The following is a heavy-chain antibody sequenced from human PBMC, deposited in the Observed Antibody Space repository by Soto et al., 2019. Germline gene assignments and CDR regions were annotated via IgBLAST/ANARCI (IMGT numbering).Heavy chain of an antibody. V-gene: IGHV3-48*01. D-gene: IGHD6-13*01. CDR3: ARGGGSSSWNFDS. J-gene: IGHJ4*02. Sequence: GGSLRLSCAASGFTFSSFTMNWVRQAPGKGLEWISYITSSSGTIYYADSVKGRFTISRDNAKNSLYLQMNSLRAEDTAVYYCARGGGSSSWNFDSWGQGT. CDR1: GFTFSSFT. CDR2: ITSSSGTI.